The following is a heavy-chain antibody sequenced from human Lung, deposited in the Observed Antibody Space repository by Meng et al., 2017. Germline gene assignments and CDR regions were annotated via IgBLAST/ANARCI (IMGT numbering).Heavy chain of an antibody. Sequence: EVRLVESGGGLVQLGGSRGISCGASGFTFSTHWMHGGRQVPGKGLVLVSRITGGGSSNIYAVSVQGRFTMSKDNAKNTLSLHMNSLRAEDTAVYYCARGGVTTDDWGQGTLVTVSS. D-gene: IGHD4-17*01. V-gene: IGHV3-74*01. CDR3: ARGGVTTDD. J-gene: IGHJ4*02. CDR2: ITGGGSSN. CDR1: GFTFSTHW.